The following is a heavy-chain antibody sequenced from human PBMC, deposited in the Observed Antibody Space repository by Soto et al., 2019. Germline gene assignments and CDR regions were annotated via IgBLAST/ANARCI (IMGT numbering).Heavy chain of an antibody. CDR3: ASGVAVPADIRHWFDP. J-gene: IGHJ5*02. D-gene: IGHD2-2*02. Sequence: GGSLRLSCAASGFTFSSYEMNWVRQAPGKGLEWVSYISSSGSTIYYADSVKGRFTISRDNAKNSLYLQMNSLRAEDTAVYYCASGVAVPADIRHWFDPWGQGTLVTVSS. CDR2: ISSSGSTI. V-gene: IGHV3-48*03. CDR1: GFTFSSYE.